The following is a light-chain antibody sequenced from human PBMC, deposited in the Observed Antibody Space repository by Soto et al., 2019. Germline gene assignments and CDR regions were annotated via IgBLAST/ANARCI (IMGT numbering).Light chain of an antibody. CDR1: SSDVGSYNS. J-gene: IGLJ1*01. Sequence: QSALTQPASVSGSPGQSITICCTGTSSDVGSYNSVSWYQQHPGKAPKLMIYEVSNRPSGISNRFSGSKSGNTASLTISGLQTEDEADYYCGSYASSTSYVFGTGTKLTVL. CDR2: EVS. V-gene: IGLV2-14*01. CDR3: GSYASSTSYV.